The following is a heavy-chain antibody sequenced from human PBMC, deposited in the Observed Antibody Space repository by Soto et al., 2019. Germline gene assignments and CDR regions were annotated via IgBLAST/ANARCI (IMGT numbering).Heavy chain of an antibody. J-gene: IGHJ6*02. CDR3: ARGKMYYYYYGMDV. V-gene: IGHV1-8*01. Sequence: APGYRFTSSYRNSLQQATGQGLEWMGWMNPNSGNTGYAQKFQGRVTMTRNTSISTAYMELSSLRSEDTAVYYCARGKMYYYYYGMDVWGQGTTVTVSS. CDR2: MNPNSGNT. CDR1: GYRFTSSY.